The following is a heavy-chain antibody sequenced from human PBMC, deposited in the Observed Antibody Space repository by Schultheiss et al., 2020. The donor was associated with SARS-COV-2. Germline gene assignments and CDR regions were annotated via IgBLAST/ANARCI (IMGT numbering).Heavy chain of an antibody. Sequence: SETLSLTCTVSGGSIKNYYWSWIRQPAEKGLEWIGYIYYSGSTNYNPSLRSRVTMSVDTSKNQFSLKLSSVTAADTAVYYCARDSGGDAFDIWGQGTMVTVSS. CDR3: ARDSGGDAFDI. D-gene: IGHD3-10*01. CDR2: IYYSGST. J-gene: IGHJ3*02. CDR1: GGSIKNYY. V-gene: IGHV4-59*12.